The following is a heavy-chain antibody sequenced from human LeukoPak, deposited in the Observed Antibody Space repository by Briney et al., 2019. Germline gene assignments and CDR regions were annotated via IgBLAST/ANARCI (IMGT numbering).Heavy chain of an antibody. V-gene: IGHV3-23*01. CDR1: GFTFSSNA. D-gene: IGHD3-3*01. CDR3: AKDLNYDFWSGYYGYFDY. CDR2: ISGSGGST. Sequence: GGSLRLSRAASGFTFSSNAMSRVRQAPGKGLEWVSGISGSGGSTYYADSVKGRFTISRDNSKNTLYLQMNSLRAEDTAVYYCAKDLNYDFWSGYYGYFDYWGQGTLVTVSS. J-gene: IGHJ4*02.